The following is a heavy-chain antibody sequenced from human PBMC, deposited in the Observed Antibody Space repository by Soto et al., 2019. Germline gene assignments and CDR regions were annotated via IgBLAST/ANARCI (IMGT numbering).Heavy chain of an antibody. J-gene: IGHJ4*02. Sequence: EVQLLESGGGLVQPGGSLRLSCAASGFTFRSYAMTWVRQAPGKGLEWVSGISASGGTTYGDSVKGRFTISRDNSKNTLYLQMNSLRVEDTAVYYCAKAIRYFDWLEYYFEYWGQGTLVTVSS. CDR3: AKAIRYFDWLEYYFEY. V-gene: IGHV3-23*01. CDR2: ISASGGTT. D-gene: IGHD3-9*01. CDR1: GFTFRSYA.